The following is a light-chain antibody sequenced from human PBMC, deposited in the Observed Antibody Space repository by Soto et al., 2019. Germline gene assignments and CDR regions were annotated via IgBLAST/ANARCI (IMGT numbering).Light chain of an antibody. CDR3: QQYGSSPPT. J-gene: IGKJ4*01. CDR1: QSVSRSS. Sequence: EIVLTQSPGTLSLSIGERTTLSCRASQSVSRSSLTWYQQKPGQAPRLLISGASSRATGIPDRFSGSGSGTDVTLTISRLEPEDFAMYYCQQYGSSPPTFRGGTKVDIK. CDR2: GAS. V-gene: IGKV3-20*01.